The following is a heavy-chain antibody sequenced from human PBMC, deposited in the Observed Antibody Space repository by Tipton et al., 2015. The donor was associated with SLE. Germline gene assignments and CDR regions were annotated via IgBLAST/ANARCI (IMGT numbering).Heavy chain of an antibody. D-gene: IGHD5/OR15-5a*01. CDR3: ARSTGNPLPFDL. J-gene: IGHJ4*02. CDR2: IYNSGYT. V-gene: IGHV4-39*07. Sequence: LRLSCTVSGASISSSNYYWGWIRQPPGRGLGWIGTIYNSGYTFYNPSLKSRVTISVDSSKNQFSLKLNSVTAADTAVYYCARSTGNPLPFDLWGQGTLVPVSS. CDR1: GASISSSNYY.